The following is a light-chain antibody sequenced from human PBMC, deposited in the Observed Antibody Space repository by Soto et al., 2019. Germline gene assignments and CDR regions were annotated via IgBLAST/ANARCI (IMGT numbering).Light chain of an antibody. CDR1: QSLSGY. CDR3: QQSYSTPIT. V-gene: IGKV1-39*01. CDR2: AAS. J-gene: IGKJ5*01. Sequence: DIQMTQSPSSLSASVGDRVTITCRSSQSLSGYLNWYQQKPGKAPNLLIYAASSLQSGVPSRFSGSGSGTDFTLTINSLHPEDFATYYCQQSYSTPITFGQGTRLEI.